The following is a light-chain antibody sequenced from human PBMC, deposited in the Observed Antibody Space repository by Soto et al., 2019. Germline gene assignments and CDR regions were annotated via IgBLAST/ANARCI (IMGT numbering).Light chain of an antibody. CDR1: SSDVGGYDY. J-gene: IGLJ2*01. CDR2: EVS. Sequence: QLVLTQPASVSGSPGQSITISCTGTSSDVGGYDYVSWYQQQPGRAPKLMIYEVSNRPSGVSDRFSGSKSGNTASLTISGLQTEDEADYYCSSYTVSSTLVFGGGTKVTVL. CDR3: SSYTVSSTLV. V-gene: IGLV2-14*01.